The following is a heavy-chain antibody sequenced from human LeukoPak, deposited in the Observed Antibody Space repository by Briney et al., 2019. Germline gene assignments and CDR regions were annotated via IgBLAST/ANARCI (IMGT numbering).Heavy chain of an antibody. V-gene: IGHV4-59*01. J-gene: IGHJ4*02. CDR1: GGSISSYY. CDR3: AAYDYYDSRYFDY. CDR2: IYYSGST. D-gene: IGHD3-22*01. Sequence: SETPSLTCTVSGGSISSYYWSWIRQPPGKGLEWIGYIYYSGSTNYNPSLKSRVTISVDTSKNQFSLKLSSVTAADTAVYYCAAYDYYDSRYFDYWGQGTLVTVHS.